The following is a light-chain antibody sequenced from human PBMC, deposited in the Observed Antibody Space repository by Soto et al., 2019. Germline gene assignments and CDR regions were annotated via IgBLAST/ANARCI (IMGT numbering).Light chain of an antibody. Sequence: SASTGDRVTITCRASQGISSYLAWYQQKPGKAPKLLIYAASTLQTGVPSRFSGGGSGTDFTLTLSSLQPEDFATYYCQQVNSFPSTFGQGTRLEIK. CDR3: QQVNSFPST. J-gene: IGKJ5*01. CDR2: AAS. V-gene: IGKV1-8*01. CDR1: QGISSY.